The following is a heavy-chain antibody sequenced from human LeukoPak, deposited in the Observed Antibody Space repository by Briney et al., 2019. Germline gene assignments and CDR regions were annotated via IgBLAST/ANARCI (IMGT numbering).Heavy chain of an antibody. CDR1: GGTFSSYA. J-gene: IGHJ4*02. CDR2: IIPIFGIA. Sequence: GASVKVSCKASGGTFSSYAISWVRQAPGQGLEWMGRIIPIFGIANYAQKFQGRVTITADKSTSTAYMELSSRRSEDTAVYYCARDKYSSSLGDYWGQGTLVTVSS. D-gene: IGHD6-6*01. CDR3: ARDKYSSSLGDY. V-gene: IGHV1-69*04.